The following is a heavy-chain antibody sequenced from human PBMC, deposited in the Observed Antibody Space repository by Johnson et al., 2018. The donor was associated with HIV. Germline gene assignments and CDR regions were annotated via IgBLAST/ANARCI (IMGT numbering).Heavy chain of an antibody. CDR2: IGTAGNT. V-gene: IGHV3-13*01. CDR1: GFTFSSYD. J-gene: IGHJ3*02. D-gene: IGHD6-13*01. Sequence: MMLVESGGGLVQPGGSLRLSCAASGFTFSSYDMHWVRQATGKGLEWVSAIGTAGNTYYADSVKGRFTIARDNSKNTLSVQMNSLRAEDTAIYHCARATSASGTDNDAFDIWGQGTMVTVSS. CDR3: ARATSASGTDNDAFDI.